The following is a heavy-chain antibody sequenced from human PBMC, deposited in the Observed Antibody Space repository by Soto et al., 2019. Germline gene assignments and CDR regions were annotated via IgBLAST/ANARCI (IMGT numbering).Heavy chain of an antibody. V-gene: IGHV3-48*03. J-gene: IGHJ4*02. CDR1: GFTFSRYE. CDR2: ISTSGSTI. Sequence: LRLSCAASGFTFSRYEMNWVRQAPGKGLEWISYISTSGSTIYYADSVKGRFTISRDNAKNSLYLQMNSLRAEDTAVYYCARELAAAGSFDYWGQGTLVTVSS. D-gene: IGHD6-13*01. CDR3: ARELAAAGSFDY.